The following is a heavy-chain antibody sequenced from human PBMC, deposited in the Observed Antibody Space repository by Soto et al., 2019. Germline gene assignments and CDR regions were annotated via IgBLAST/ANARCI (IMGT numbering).Heavy chain of an antibody. J-gene: IGHJ4*02. CDR1: GGSFSGYY. CDR3: ARGVVVVPAAIDY. Sequence: QVQLQQWGAGLLKPSETLSLTCAVYGGSFSGYYWSWIRQPPGMGLEWMGEINHSGSTNYNPSLKSRVTISVDTSKNQFSLKLSSVTAADTAVYYCARGVVVVPAAIDYWGQGTLVTVSS. D-gene: IGHD2-2*01. CDR2: INHSGST. V-gene: IGHV4-34*01.